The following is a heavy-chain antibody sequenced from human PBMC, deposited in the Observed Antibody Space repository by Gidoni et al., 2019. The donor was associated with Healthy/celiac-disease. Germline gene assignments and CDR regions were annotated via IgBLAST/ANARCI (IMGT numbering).Heavy chain of an antibody. CDR1: GGAFSGYY. Sequence: VQLQQRGAGLLKPAENLSLTCAVHGGAFSGYYWSWIRPPPGKGLEWIGEINHRGSTNYNPSLKSRVTISVDTSKNQFSLKLSSVTAADTAVYYCARFGKRQYVDIVATIGYYFDYWGQGTLVTVSS. CDR3: ARFGKRQYVDIVATIGYYFDY. V-gene: IGHV4-34*01. CDR2: INHRGST. J-gene: IGHJ4*02. D-gene: IGHD5-12*01.